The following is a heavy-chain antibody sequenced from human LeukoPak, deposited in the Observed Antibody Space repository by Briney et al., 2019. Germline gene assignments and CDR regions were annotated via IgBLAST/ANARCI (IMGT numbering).Heavy chain of an antibody. Sequence: GGSLRLSCAASGFTFRSYSMNWVRQAPGKGLEWVSAIDPSSTYIYYADSVKGRFTISRDNAENSLYLQMNSLRVEGTAVYYCARAPTVLVGYCSSSSCQADYWGQGTLVTVSS. CDR1: GFTFRSYS. J-gene: IGHJ4*02. CDR3: ARAPTVLVGYCSSSSCQADY. CDR2: IDPSSTYI. D-gene: IGHD2-2*01. V-gene: IGHV3-21*01.